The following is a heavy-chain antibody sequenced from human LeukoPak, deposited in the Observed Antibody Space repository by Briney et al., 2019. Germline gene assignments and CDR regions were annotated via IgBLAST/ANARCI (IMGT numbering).Heavy chain of an antibody. Sequence: SETLSLNCTVSGDSISSSSYYWGWIRQPPGKGLEWIGSIHYSGGTYYSPSLKSRATISEDTSKNQFSLKLTSVTAADTAVCYCARDPVGYCSGGSCYYMDVWGKGTTVTISS. V-gene: IGHV4-39*07. J-gene: IGHJ6*03. CDR3: ARDPVGYCSGGSCYYMDV. D-gene: IGHD2-15*01. CDR1: GDSISSSSYY. CDR2: IHYSGGT.